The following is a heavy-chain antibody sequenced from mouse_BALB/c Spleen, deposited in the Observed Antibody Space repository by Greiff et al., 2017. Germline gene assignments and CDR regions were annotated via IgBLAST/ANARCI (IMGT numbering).Heavy chain of an antibody. CDR3: ARDDDYAAMDY. CDR2: ISSGGSYT. D-gene: IGHD2-4*01. V-gene: IGHV5-9-4*01. J-gene: IGHJ4*01. Sequence: EVHLVESGGGLVKPGGSLKLSCAASGFTFSSYAMSWVRQSPEKRLEWVAEISSGGSYTYYPDTVTGRFTISRDNAKNTLYLEMSSLRSEDTAMYYCARDDDYAAMDYWGQGTSVTVSS. CDR1: GFTFSSYA.